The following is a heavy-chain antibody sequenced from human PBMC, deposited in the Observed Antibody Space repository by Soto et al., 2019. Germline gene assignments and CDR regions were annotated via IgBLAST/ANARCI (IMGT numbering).Heavy chain of an antibody. CDR1: GDTFSSDG. J-gene: IGHJ4*02. V-gene: IGHV1-18*01. CDR3: ARDVPANPNDY. D-gene: IGHD2-2*01. CDR2: ISAYNDNT. Sequence: QIQLVQSGPEVKKPGASVRVSCKASGDTFSSDGISWVRQAPGQGLEWMGWISAYNDNTNYAQKFQGRVRMTTDTSTSTAYMELMNLRSDDTAVYYCARDVPANPNDYWGQGTLVTVSS.